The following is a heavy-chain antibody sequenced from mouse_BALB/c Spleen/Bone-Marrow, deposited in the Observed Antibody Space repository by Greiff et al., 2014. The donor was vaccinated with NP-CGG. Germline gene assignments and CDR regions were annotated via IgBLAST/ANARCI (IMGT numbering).Heavy chain of an antibody. CDR2: IRNKANGYTT. D-gene: IGHD2-3*01. CDR1: GFTFTDYY. J-gene: IGHJ3*01. Sequence: VHVKQSGGGLVQPGGSLRLSCATSGFTFTDYYMTWVRQPPGKALEWLGFIRNKANGYTTAYSLSVRGRFTISRDNSQSILYLQMNTLRAEDSATYYCARDMGLLRFDYWGQGTLVTVSA. V-gene: IGHV7-3*02. CDR3: ARDMGLLRFDY.